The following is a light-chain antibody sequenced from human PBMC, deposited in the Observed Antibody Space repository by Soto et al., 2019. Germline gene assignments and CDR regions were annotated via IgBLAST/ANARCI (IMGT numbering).Light chain of an antibody. V-gene: IGKV4-1*01. CDR1: QSVLYSSNNKNY. Sequence: DIVMTQSPDSLAVSLGERATINCKSSQSVLYSSNNKNYLAWYQQKPGQPPKLLIYWASTRESGVPDRFSGSGSGTDFTHNISSRQAEDVAVYYCQKYYSTPPCTFCQGTKVEIK. J-gene: IGKJ1*01. CDR2: WAS. CDR3: QKYYSTPPCT.